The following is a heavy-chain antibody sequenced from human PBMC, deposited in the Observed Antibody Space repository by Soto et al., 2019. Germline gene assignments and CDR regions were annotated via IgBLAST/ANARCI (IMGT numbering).Heavy chain of an antibody. V-gene: IGHV4-30-4*01. CDR1: GGSISSGDYY. D-gene: IGHD3-22*01. J-gene: IGHJ4*02. CDR3: ARDYYDSSGDPFTDD. Sequence: PSETLSLTGTVSGGSISSGDYYWSWIRQPPGKGLEWIGYISXSGSTYYNPYLASRVTISVDTAKNKFSLKLSSLTAADTDVYYCARDYYDSSGDPFTDDWGQGTLVTVSS. CDR2: ISXSGST.